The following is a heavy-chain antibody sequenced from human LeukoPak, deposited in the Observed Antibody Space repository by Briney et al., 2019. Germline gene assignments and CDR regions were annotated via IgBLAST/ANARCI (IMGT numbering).Heavy chain of an antibody. CDR1: GFTFSSYG. CDR2: IRYDGSNK. Sequence: HTGGSLRLSCAASGFTFSSYGMHWVRQAPGKGLEWVAFIRYDGSNKYYADSVKGRFTISRDNSKSTLYLQMNSLRAEDTAVYYCARANGGSCYGYWGQGTLVTVSS. V-gene: IGHV3-30*02. J-gene: IGHJ4*02. CDR3: ARANGGSCYGY. D-gene: IGHD2-15*01.